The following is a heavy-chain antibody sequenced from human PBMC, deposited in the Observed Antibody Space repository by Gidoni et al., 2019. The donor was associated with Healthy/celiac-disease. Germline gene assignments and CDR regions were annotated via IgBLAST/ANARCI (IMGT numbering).Heavy chain of an antibody. J-gene: IGHJ4*02. CDR3: ASVGGYDSPYFDY. Sequence: HVQLVESRWRVVPPGMYLTLSSAAPGFTSRSYAMHWVGHAPGKGLEWVAVIAYDGSNKYYADGVKGRFTISRNKCKNTLYPQMNSLRAEDTAVYYWASVGGYDSPYFDYWGQGTRVTVSS. CDR1: GFTSRSYA. CDR2: IAYDGSNK. V-gene: IGHV3-30*04. D-gene: IGHD5-12*01.